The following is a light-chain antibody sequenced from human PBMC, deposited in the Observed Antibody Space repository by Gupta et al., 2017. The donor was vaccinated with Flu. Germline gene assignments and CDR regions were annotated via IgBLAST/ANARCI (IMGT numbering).Light chain of an antibody. J-gene: IGLJ1*01. CDR1: SSIIGSNP. CDR2: GNS. CDR3: AAWDDSLNGHYV. V-gene: IGLV1-44*01. Sequence: QSVLAQPPSASETPGQRVTISCSGSSSIIGSNPVDWYQQVPGTAPKLLIYGNSQRPSGVPDRFSGSRSGTSASLAISGLQSEDEADYYCAAWDDSLNGHYVFGTGTQVTVL.